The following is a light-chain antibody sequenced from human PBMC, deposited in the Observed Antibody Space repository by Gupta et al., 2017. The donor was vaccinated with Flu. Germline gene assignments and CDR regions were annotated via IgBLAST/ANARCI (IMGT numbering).Light chain of an antibody. V-gene: IGKV1-33*01. CDR2: DAS. CDR3: QQFVTLPLT. Sequence: DIQMTQSPASLSASVGDTVTITCQASQDIGNHLNWYQHKPGKAPKLLIYDASRLEKGVPSRFSGSGSGTEFTFTVSSLQPEDFATYFCQQFVTLPLTFGGGTKFETK. CDR1: QDIGNH. J-gene: IGKJ4*01.